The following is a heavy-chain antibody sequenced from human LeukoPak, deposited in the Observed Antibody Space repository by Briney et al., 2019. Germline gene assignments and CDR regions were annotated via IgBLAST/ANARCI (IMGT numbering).Heavy chain of an antibody. J-gene: IGHJ4*02. V-gene: IGHV3-23*01. CDR2: IRNSGGST. Sequence: PGGSLRLSCAASGFTFSSCAMTWVRQAPGKGLEWVSAIRNSGGSTYYADSVKGRFTISRDNSKNTLYLQMNSLRAEDTAVYFCARGSDVSCYSPVDYWGQGTLVTVSS. D-gene: IGHD2-15*01. CDR1: GFTFSSCA. CDR3: ARGSDVSCYSPVDY.